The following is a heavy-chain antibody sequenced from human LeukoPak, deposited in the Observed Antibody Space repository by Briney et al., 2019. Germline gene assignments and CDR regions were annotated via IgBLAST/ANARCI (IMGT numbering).Heavy chain of an antibody. CDR2: IITNSAFI. Sequence: GGSLRLSCTDSGFTFINYFMNWVRQAPGKGLEWVSSIITNSAFIYYADSVRGRFSISRDNTKNSLYLQMDSLTADDTAVYFCAGLRGPSDYWGQGTLVTVSS. V-gene: IGHV3-21*01. D-gene: IGHD4-17*01. CDR1: GFTFINYF. J-gene: IGHJ4*02. CDR3: AGLRGPSDY.